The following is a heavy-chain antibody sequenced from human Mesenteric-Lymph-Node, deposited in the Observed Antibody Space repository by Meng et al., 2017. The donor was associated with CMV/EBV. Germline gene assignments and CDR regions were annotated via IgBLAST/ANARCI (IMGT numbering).Heavy chain of an antibody. CDR1: SGGQY. V-gene: IGHV4-31*02. Sequence: SGGQYWSWIRQRPGKGLEWTGYISSRGTTYYNPSLESRVTISVDTSENQFSLNVRSVTAPDTAVYYCAREVFSSAEIQVWTETHLDYWGQGTLVTVSS. CDR2: ISSRGTT. D-gene: IGHD5-18*01. J-gene: IGHJ4*02. CDR3: AREVFSSAEIQVWTETHLDY.